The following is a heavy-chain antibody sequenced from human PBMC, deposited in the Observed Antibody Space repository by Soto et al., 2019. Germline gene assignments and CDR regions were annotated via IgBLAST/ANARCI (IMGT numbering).Heavy chain of an antibody. CDR1: GFTFSSYA. CDR3: AKDPGYCSGGSCKRYNWFDP. V-gene: IGHV3-23*01. J-gene: IGHJ5*02. CDR2: ISGSGGST. D-gene: IGHD2-15*01. Sequence: GSLRLSCAASGFTFSSYAMSWVRQAPGKGLEWVSAISGSGGSTYYADSVKGRFTISRDNSKNTLYLQMNSLRAEDTAVYYCAKDPGYCSGGSCKRYNWFDPWGQGTLVTVSS.